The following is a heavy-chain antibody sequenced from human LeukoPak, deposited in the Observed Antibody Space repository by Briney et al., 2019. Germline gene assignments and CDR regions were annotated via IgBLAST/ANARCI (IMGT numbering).Heavy chain of an antibody. CDR1: GFTFSNHW. Sequence: PGGSLRLSCAASGFTFSNHWMHWVGQTPGKGLVGVSRISSDGSSTTYADSVKGRFTISRDNAKNTLYLQMNNLRAEDTAMYYCARDQRVTGRPDIDYWGQGTLVIVSS. CDR2: ISSDGSST. V-gene: IGHV3-74*03. CDR3: ARDQRVTGRPDIDY. D-gene: IGHD6-6*01. J-gene: IGHJ4*02.